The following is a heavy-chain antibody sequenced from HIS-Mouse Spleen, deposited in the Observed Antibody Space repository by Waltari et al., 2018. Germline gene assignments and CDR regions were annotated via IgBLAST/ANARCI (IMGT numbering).Heavy chain of an antibody. D-gene: IGHD6-19*01. Sequence: QVQLQESGPGLVKPSETLSLTCTVSGGSISSYSLSWIRQPPGKGLEWIGYIYYSGSTNYNPSLKSRVTISVDTSKNQFSLKLSSVTAADTAVYYCARENLAYSSGWYWFDPWGQGTLVTVSS. CDR1: GGSISSYS. V-gene: IGHV4-59*01. J-gene: IGHJ5*02. CDR3: ARENLAYSSGWYWFDP. CDR2: IYYSGST.